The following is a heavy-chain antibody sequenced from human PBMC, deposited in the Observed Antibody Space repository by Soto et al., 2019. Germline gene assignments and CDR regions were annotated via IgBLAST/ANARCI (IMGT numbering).Heavy chain of an antibody. J-gene: IGHJ4*02. D-gene: IGHD2-2*02. CDR3: ARQEYCSSTSCYTVDS. Sequence: GESLKISCKGSGYSFTNYWISWVRRMPGKGLEWMGIIYLGDSNTRYSPSFQGQVTISADKSISTAYLQWSSLKASDTAIYYCARQEYCSSTSCYTVDSWGQGTLVTVSS. CDR1: GYSFTNYW. CDR2: IYLGDSNT. V-gene: IGHV5-51*01.